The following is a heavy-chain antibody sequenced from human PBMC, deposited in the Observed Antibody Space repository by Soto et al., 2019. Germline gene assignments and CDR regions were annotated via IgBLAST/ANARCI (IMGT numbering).Heavy chain of an antibody. CDR3: ARVAY. J-gene: IGHJ4*02. CDR2: ISGGSGDST. Sequence: EAQLLESGGGLVQPGGSLRLSCAASGFTFSNYAMNWVRQAPGKGLEWVSGISGGSGDSTFYADSVKGRFTISRDNSKNTLHLQMNSLRTEDTAVYYCARVAYWGPGTQVTVSS. CDR1: GFTFSNYA. V-gene: IGHV3-23*01.